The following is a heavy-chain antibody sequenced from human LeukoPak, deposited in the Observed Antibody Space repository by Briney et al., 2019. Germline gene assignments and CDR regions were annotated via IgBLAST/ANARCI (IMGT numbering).Heavy chain of an antibody. CDR2: IKQDGSEK. D-gene: IGHD3-16*01. Sequence: GGSLRLSCAASGFTFSSYAMHWVRQAPGKGLEWVANIKQDGSEKYYVDSVKGRFTISRDNAKNSLYLQMNSLRAEDTAVYCCARPHSGTYYDYVWGRNWFDPWGQGTLVTVSS. CDR3: ARPHSGTYYDYVWGRNWFDP. CDR1: GFTFSSYA. V-gene: IGHV3-7*03. J-gene: IGHJ5*02.